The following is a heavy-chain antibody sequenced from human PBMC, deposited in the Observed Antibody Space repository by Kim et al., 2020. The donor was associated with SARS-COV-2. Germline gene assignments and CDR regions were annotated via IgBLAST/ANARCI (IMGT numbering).Heavy chain of an antibody. CDR1: GFTFSTHW. J-gene: IGHJ6*04. CDR3: ARETAGANRRHDYFYGMDV. CDR2: INGDGSST. Sequence: GGSLRLSCTASGFTFSTHWIHWVRQAPGKGLMWVARINGDGSSTTYAASVRGRFTISRDNAKNTVYLQTNSLRAGDTAIYYCARETAGANRRHDYFYGMDVWGEGTAVTVSS. V-gene: IGHV3-74*03.